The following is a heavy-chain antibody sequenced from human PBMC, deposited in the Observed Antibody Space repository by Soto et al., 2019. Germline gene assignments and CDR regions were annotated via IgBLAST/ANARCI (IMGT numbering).Heavy chain of an antibody. J-gene: IGHJ4*02. CDR2: IYHSGST. CDR3: ARERARANLPRGYCDY. D-gene: IGHD2-8*01. Sequence: SETLSLTCAVSGGSISSSNWWSWVRQPPGKGLEWIGEIYHSGSTNYNPSLKSRVTISVDKSKNQFSLKLSSVTAADTAVYYCARERARANLPRGYCDYGGQGTLVTVSS. CDR1: GGSISSSNW. V-gene: IGHV4-4*02.